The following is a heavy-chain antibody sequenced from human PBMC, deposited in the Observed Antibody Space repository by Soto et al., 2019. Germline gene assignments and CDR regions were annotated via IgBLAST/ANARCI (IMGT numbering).Heavy chain of an antibody. CDR1: GYTLTELS. D-gene: IGHD3-3*01. Sequence: ASVKVSCKVSGYTLTELSMHWVRQAPGKGLEWMGGFDPEDGETIYAQKFQGRVTMTEDTSTDTAYMELSSLRSEDTAVYYCATDPLRFLDKGTGFDPWGQGTLVTVSS. J-gene: IGHJ5*02. V-gene: IGHV1-24*01. CDR3: ATDPLRFLDKGTGFDP. CDR2: FDPEDGET.